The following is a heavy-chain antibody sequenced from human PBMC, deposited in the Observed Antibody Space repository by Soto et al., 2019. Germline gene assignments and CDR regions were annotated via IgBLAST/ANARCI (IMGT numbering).Heavy chain of an antibody. CDR2: IWYDGSNK. CDR3: ARTVGVGDYVWGSYRDETYYYYGMDV. D-gene: IGHD3-16*02. J-gene: IGHJ6*02. Sequence: PGGSLRLSCAASGFTFSSYGMHWVRQAPGKGLEWVAVIWYDGSNKYYADSVKGRFTISRDNSKNTLYLQMNSLRAEDTAVYYCARTVGVGDYVWGSYRDETYYYYGMDVWGQGTTVTVSS. V-gene: IGHV3-33*01. CDR1: GFTFSSYG.